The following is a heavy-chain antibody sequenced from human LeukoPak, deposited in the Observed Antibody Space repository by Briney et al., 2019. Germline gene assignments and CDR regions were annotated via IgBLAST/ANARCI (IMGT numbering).Heavy chain of an antibody. V-gene: IGHV4-59*01. D-gene: IGHD1-26*01. CDR3: ARIPSLLVGATHYYYYGMDV. CDR2: IYYSGST. J-gene: IGHJ6*02. Sequence: SETLSLTCTVSGGSISSYYWSWVRQPPGKGLEWVGYIYYSGSTNYNPSLKSRVTISVDTSKNQFSLKLSSVTAADTAVYYCARIPSLLVGATHYYYYGMDVWGQGTTVTVSS. CDR1: GGSISSYY.